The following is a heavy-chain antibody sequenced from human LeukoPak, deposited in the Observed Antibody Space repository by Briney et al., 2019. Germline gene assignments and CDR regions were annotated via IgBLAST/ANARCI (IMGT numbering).Heavy chain of an antibody. CDR2: INHSGST. CDR1: GGSFSGYY. Sequence: SETLSLTCAVYGGSFSGYYWSWIRQPPGKGLEWIGEINHSGSTNYNPSLKSRVTISVDKSKNQLSLKLNSVTAADTALYYCARSRSSGWNGNACDIWGQGTMVTVSS. V-gene: IGHV4-34*01. D-gene: IGHD6-19*01. CDR3: ARSRSSGWNGNACDI. J-gene: IGHJ3*02.